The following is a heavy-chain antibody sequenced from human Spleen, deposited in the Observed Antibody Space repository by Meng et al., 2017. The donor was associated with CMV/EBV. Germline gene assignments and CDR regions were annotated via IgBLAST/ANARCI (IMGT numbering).Heavy chain of an antibody. CDR2: ISYTGYI. CDR1: GASISANY. Sequence: SETLSLTCTVSGASISANYWSWSRRPPGKGLEYIGSISYTGYIEYNPSLKGRVAISLDTSKNQFPLKLASVTAADTAMYYCAGPDDMGSSPHDPFDIWGQGTMVTVSS. V-gene: IGHV4-59*01. CDR3: AGPDDMGSSPHDPFDI. J-gene: IGHJ3*02. D-gene: IGHD1-1*01.